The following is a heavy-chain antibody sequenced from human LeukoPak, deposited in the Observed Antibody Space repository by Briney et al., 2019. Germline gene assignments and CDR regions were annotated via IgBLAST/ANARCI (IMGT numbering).Heavy chain of an antibody. V-gene: IGHV3-33*08. D-gene: IGHD3-9*01. J-gene: IGHJ4*02. Sequence: GRSLRLSCAASGFTFSSYAMHWVRQAPGKGLEWVAVIWYDGSNKYYADSVKGRFTISRDNSKNTLYLQMNSLRAEDTAVYYCARSYYDILTSWYFDYWGQGTLVTVSS. CDR3: ARSYYDILTSWYFDY. CDR1: GFTFSSYA. CDR2: IWYDGSNK.